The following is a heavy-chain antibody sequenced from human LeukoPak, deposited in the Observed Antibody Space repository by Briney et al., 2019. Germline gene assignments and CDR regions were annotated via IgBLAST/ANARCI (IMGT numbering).Heavy chain of an antibody. V-gene: IGHV3-23*01. CDR3: ATIGSPPLDY. CDR1: GFTLTNHG. CDR2: ITGTGGR. Sequence: GGSLRLSCAVSGFTLTNHGVSWVRQAPGKGLEWVSIITGTGGRYYGDSVKGRFILSRDNSKNTVYMQMSSLRSEDTAVYYCATIGSPPLDYWGQGTLVTVSS. D-gene: IGHD1/OR15-1a*01. J-gene: IGHJ4*02.